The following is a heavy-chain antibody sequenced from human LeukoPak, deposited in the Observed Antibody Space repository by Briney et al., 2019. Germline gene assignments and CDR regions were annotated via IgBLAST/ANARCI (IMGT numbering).Heavy chain of an antibody. CDR2: IHTSGST. Sequence: SETLSLTCTVSGGSISSYYWSWIRQPAGKGLEWIGRIHTSGSTNYNPSLKSRVTISVDTSKNQFPLKLSSVTAADTAVYYCAGQNYYYYYMDVWGKGTTVTVSS. CDR1: GGSISSYY. CDR3: AGQNYYYYYMDV. V-gene: IGHV4-4*07. J-gene: IGHJ6*03.